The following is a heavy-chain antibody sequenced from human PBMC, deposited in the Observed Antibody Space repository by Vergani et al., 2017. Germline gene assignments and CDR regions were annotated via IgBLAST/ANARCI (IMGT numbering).Heavy chain of an antibody. CDR3: ARQVAVAGKWWGPYYYYCMDV. D-gene: IGHD6-19*01. J-gene: IGHJ6*02. CDR1: GYSFTSYW. CDR2: IDPSDSYT. Sequence: EVQLVQSGAEVKKPGESLRISCKGSGYSFTSYWISWVRQMPGKGLEWMGRIDPSDSYTNYSPSFQGHVTISADKSISTAYLQWSSLKASDTAMYYCARQVAVAGKWWGPYYYYCMDVWGQVTTVTVSS. V-gene: IGHV5-10-1*01.